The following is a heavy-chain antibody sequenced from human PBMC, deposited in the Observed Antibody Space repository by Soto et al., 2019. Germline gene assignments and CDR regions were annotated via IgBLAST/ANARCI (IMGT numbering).Heavy chain of an antibody. D-gene: IGHD3-22*01. J-gene: IGHJ4*02. CDR2: INPSGGTA. CDR3: AREGSYYFDSRNDY. CDR1: GYTFSNHY. V-gene: IGHV1-46*01. Sequence: QVQPVQSGAEVKRPGASVKTSCEASGYTFSNHYIHWGRQAPGQGLEWIGIINPSGGTASNAQQFQGRVTMTRDTAASTAYLMLSSLTSGDTAVYYCAREGSYYFDSRNDYWGQGTLVTVS.